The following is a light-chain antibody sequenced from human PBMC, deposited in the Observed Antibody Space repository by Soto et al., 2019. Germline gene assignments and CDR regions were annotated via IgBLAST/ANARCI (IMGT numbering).Light chain of an antibody. CDR1: QSVSSSY. CDR2: GAS. V-gene: IGKV3-20*01. Sequence: IVLTQSPGTLSLSPGERVTLSCRASQSVSSSYLAWYQQKPGQAPRLLIYGASSRATGIPDRFSGSGSGTDFTLTISRLEPGDFAVYYCQQYVTSPPGTFGQGTKVDIK. CDR3: QQYVTSPPGT. J-gene: IGKJ1*01.